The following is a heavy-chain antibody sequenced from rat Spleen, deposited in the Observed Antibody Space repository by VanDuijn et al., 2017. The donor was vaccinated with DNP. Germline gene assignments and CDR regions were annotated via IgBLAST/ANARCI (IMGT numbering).Heavy chain of an antibody. V-gene: IGHV5-27*01. CDR3: SRESQYRFDY. Sequence: EVQLVESGGGLVQPGRSLKLSCAASGFSFRNYYMAWVRQAPKRGLEWVAIISHSDGRSYYPDSVKGRFTISRDNAQSTLYLQMNSLKSEDTATYYCSRESQYRFDYWGQGVMVTVSS. CDR1: GFSFRNYY. D-gene: IGHD1-1*01. J-gene: IGHJ2*01. CDR2: ISHSDGRS.